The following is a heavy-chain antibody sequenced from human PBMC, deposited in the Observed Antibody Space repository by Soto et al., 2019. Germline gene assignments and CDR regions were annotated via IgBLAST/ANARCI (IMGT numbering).Heavy chain of an antibody. Sequence: ASVKVSCKASWYVFTSFHVHWVRQAPGQGLEWMGIINPSGGRTEYAQKFQGRVTMTSDTSTSTVYMELRPSTSEDTAVYYCARAGINWFDPWGQGTLVTVYS. CDR2: INPSGGRT. CDR1: WYVFTSFH. CDR3: ARAGINWFDP. V-gene: IGHV1-46*01. J-gene: IGHJ5*02. D-gene: IGHD2-21*01.